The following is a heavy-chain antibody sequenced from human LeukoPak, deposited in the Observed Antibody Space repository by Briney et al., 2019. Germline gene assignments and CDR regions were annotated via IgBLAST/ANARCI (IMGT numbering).Heavy chain of an antibody. CDR3: ARGLRAMATHVDY. V-gene: IGHV3-74*01. Sequence: GGSLRLSCAASGFTYSGYWMHWVRQGPGKGLVWVSRINSDGSSTTYADSVKGRFTISRDNAKNTLYLQMNSLRAEDTAVYYCARGLRAMATHVDYWGQGTLVTVSS. CDR2: INSDGSST. CDR1: GFTYSGYW. J-gene: IGHJ4*02. D-gene: IGHD5-18*01.